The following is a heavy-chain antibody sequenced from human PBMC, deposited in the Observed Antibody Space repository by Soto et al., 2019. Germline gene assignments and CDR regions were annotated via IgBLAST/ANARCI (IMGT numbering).Heavy chain of an antibody. CDR2: ISYDGSNK. D-gene: IGHD6-13*01. CDR1: GFTFSSYA. Sequence: QTGGSLRLSCAASGFTFSSYAMHWVRQAPGKGLEWVAVISYDGSNKYYADSVKGRFTISRDNSKNTLYLQMNSLRAEDTAVYYCARDRSWYHYPYYPNYWGQGTLVTVSS. J-gene: IGHJ4*02. CDR3: ARDRSWYHYPYYPNY. V-gene: IGHV3-30-3*01.